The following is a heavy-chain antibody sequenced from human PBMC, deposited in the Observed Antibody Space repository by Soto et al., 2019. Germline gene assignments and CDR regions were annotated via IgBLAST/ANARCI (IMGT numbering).Heavy chain of an antibody. V-gene: IGHV4-30-4*01. D-gene: IGHD6-6*01. CDR1: GGSISSDYYY. Sequence: SETLSLTCTVPGGSISSDYYYWSWIRQPPGKGLEWIGYIYYSGRTAYNPSLKSRIIISIDTSKNQFSLSLNSLNAADTAVYYCAGELSNSPEYFDFWGLGTLVT. CDR2: IYYSGRT. J-gene: IGHJ4*02. CDR3: AGELSNSPEYFDF.